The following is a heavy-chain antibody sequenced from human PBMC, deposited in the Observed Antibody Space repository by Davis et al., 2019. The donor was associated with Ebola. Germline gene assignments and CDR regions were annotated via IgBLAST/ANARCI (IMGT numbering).Heavy chain of an antibody. CDR1: GYSFTSYW. V-gene: IGHV5-10-1*01. Sequence: GESLKISCNGSGYSFTSYWNSWGRQMPGKGLEWMGRIDTSDSYTNYNTSFQGHATISADKSISTAYLQWSSLKASDTAMYYCARRRTYCSGGSCFNWFDPWGQGTLVTVSS. CDR2: IDTSDSYT. J-gene: IGHJ5*02. CDR3: ARRRTYCSGGSCFNWFDP. D-gene: IGHD2-15*01.